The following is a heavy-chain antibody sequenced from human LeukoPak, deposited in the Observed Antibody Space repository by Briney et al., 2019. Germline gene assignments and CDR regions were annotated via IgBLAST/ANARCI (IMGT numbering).Heavy chain of an antibody. Sequence: GASVTVSCKSSGYTFTDYYIHWVRQAPGQGLEWMGWITPNSGAPKFAQKFQGRVGMTRDTSIGTAYMELSSLISDDTAVYYCARAWFGESAYYFDYWGQGTLATVSS. D-gene: IGHD3-10*01. V-gene: IGHV1-2*02. CDR2: ITPNSGAP. CDR3: ARAWFGESAYYFDY. CDR1: GYTFTDYY. J-gene: IGHJ4*02.